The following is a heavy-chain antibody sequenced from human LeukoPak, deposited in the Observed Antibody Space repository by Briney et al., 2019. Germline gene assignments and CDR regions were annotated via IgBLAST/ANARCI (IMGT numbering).Heavy chain of an antibody. CDR3: AKDHGYCSSTSCYTGDY. CDR1: GFTFSSYG. V-gene: IGHV3-30*02. Sequence: PGGSLRLSCAASGFTFSSYGIHWVRQAPGKGLEGLAFIRYDGSNKYYADSVKGRFTISRDNSKNTLYLQMNSLRAEDTAVYYCAKDHGYCSSTSCYTGDYWGQGTLVTVSS. CDR2: IRYDGSNK. J-gene: IGHJ4*02. D-gene: IGHD2-2*02.